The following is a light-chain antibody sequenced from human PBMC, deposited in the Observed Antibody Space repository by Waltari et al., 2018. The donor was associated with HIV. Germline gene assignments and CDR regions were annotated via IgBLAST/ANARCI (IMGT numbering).Light chain of an antibody. J-gene: IGLJ2*01. CDR1: TSNIGADYD. CDR3: QSYDITLSASVV. Sequence: QSVLTQPPSVSGAPGQRVTIPCTGSTSNIGADYDVHWYQQIPGTAPKLLISGNKNRPSGVPDRFSASKSGTSASLTITGLQAEDEADYFCQSYDITLSASVVLGGGTKLTVL. CDR2: GNK. V-gene: IGLV1-40*01.